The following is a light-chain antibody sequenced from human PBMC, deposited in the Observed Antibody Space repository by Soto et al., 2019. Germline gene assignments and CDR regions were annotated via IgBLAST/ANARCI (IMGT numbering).Light chain of an antibody. J-gene: IGKJ3*01. V-gene: IGKV1-39*01. CDR2: AAS. CDR3: QQSYNLFA. Sequence: DIQMTQSPLSLSASAGDRVTITCRASQSISNHLNWYRHKPGKAPELLIYAASSLQTGVPSRITGSGSGTDFTLTITSLQPEDAATYYCQQSYNLFAFGPGTKVDIK. CDR1: QSISNH.